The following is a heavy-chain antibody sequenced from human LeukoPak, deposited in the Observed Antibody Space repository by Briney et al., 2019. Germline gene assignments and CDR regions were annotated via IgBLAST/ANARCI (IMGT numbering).Heavy chain of an antibody. CDR1: GDSVSSNSAA. J-gene: IGHJ4*02. V-gene: IGHV6-1*01. D-gene: IGHD7-27*01. CDR2: TYYRSKWYN. CDR3: ARVTNWGWMANYFDY. Sequence: SQTLSLPFAISGDSVSSNSAAWDWIRPSPSRGLEWLGRTYYRSKWYNDYAVSVKSRITINPDTSKNQFSLQLNSVTPEDTAVYYCARVTNWGWMANYFDYWGQGTLVIVSS.